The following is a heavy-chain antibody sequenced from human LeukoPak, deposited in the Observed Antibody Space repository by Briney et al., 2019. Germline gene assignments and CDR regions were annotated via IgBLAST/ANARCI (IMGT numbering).Heavy chain of an antibody. CDR3: ARSPQRSGGSTNDY. J-gene: IGHJ4*02. CDR2: IIPIFGTA. V-gene: IGHV1-69*13. CDR1: GGTFSSYA. Sequence: SVKVSCKASGGTFSSYAISWVRQAPGQGLDWMGGIIPIFGTANYAQKFQGRVTITADESTSTAYMELSSLRSEDTAVYYCARSPQRSGGSTNDYWGQGTLVTVSS. D-gene: IGHD2-15*01.